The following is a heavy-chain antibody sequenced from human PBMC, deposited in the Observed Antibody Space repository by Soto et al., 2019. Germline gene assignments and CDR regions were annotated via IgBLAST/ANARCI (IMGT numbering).Heavy chain of an antibody. J-gene: IGHJ4*02. CDR1: GFTFSSYG. D-gene: IGHD5-12*01. Sequence: ESGGGVVQPGRSLRLSCAASGFTFSSYGMHWVRQAPGKGLEWVAVISYDGSNKYYADSVKGRFTISRDNSKNTLYLQMNSLRAEDTAVYYCAKDEAISGHFDYWGQGTLVTVSS. V-gene: IGHV3-30*18. CDR2: ISYDGSNK. CDR3: AKDEAISGHFDY.